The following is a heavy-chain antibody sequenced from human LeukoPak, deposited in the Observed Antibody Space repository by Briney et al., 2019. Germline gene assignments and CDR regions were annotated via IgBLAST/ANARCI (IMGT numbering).Heavy chain of an antibody. CDR3: ARDRNTGSSYENLFEY. CDR2: ISSDGGST. Sequence: GGSRRLSCAASGLTFSGYWMHWARPPPGKGLVWVSRISSDGGSTSYADSVKGRFTISRDNAKNTMYLQLNSLRAEDTAVYYCARDRNTGSSYENLFEYWGQGSLVTVSS. J-gene: IGHJ4*02. D-gene: IGHD1-26*01. CDR1: GLTFSGYW. V-gene: IGHV3-74*01.